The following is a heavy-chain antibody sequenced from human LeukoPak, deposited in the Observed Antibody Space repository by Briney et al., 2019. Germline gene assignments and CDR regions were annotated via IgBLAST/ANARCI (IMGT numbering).Heavy chain of an antibody. CDR3: AKDHGRFGELSLYGMDV. V-gene: IGHV3-23*01. CDR1: GFTFSSYA. D-gene: IGHD3-10*01. J-gene: IGHJ6*02. CDR2: ISGSGGST. Sequence: PGGSLRLSCAASGFTFSSYAMSWVRQAPGKGLEWVSAISGSGGSTYYADSVKGRFTISRDNSKNTLYLQMNSLRAEDTAVYYCAKDHGRFGELSLYGMDVWGQGTTVTVSS.